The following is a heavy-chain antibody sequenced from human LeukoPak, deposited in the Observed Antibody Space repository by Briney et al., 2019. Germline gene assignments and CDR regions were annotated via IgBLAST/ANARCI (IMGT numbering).Heavy chain of an antibody. J-gene: IGHJ4*02. CDR1: GFTVSRHY. V-gene: IGHV3-53*01. Sequence: GGSLRLTCAASGFTVSRHYMSWVRQAPGKGREWVSVIYSDGTTYYADSVKGRFTISRDNSKNTLFLQMNSLRAEDTAVYYCTSLDNSSWYGDWGQGTLVTVSS. CDR3: TSLDNSSWYGD. CDR2: IYSDGTT. D-gene: IGHD6-13*01.